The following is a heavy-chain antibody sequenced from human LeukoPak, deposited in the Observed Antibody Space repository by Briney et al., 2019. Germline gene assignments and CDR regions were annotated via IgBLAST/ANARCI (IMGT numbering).Heavy chain of an antibody. D-gene: IGHD1-1*01. CDR2: MYLSGTT. Sequence: SGTLSLTCTVSGDSINSLDLWSWVRQPPGKGLEWIGEMYLSGTTHSNPSVKSRVTISIDKSKNQFFLNLSSVTAADTAVYYCARFQYKAAFDIWGQGTMVTVSS. J-gene: IGHJ3*02. CDR3: ARFQYKAAFDI. V-gene: IGHV4-4*02. CDR1: GDSINSLDL.